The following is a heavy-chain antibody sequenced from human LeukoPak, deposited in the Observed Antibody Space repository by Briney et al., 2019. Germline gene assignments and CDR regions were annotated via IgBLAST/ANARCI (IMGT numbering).Heavy chain of an antibody. V-gene: IGHV4-59*12. Sequence: PSETLSLTCTVSGGSISSYYWSWIRQPPGKGLEWIGNNDYSGGTNYNPSLKSRVTISVDTSKNQFSLKLSSVTAADTAVYYCARDRENWFDPWGQGTLVTVSS. CDR3: ARDRENWFDP. CDR2: NDYSGGT. J-gene: IGHJ5*02. CDR1: GGSISSYY.